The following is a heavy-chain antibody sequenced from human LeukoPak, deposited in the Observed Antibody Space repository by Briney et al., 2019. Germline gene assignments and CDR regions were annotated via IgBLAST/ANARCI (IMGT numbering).Heavy chain of an antibody. Sequence: SETLSLTCAVYGGSFSGYYWSWIRQPPGKGQEWIGEINHSGSTNYNPSLKSRVTISVDTSKNQFSLKLSSVTAADTAVYYCARGYYDFWSGYYTNWFDPWGQGTLVTVSS. J-gene: IGHJ5*02. CDR2: INHSGST. V-gene: IGHV4-34*01. CDR3: ARGYYDFWSGYYTNWFDP. CDR1: GGSFSGYY. D-gene: IGHD3-3*01.